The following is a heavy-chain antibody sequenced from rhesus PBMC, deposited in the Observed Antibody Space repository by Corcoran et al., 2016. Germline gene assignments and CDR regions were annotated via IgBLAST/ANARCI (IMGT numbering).Heavy chain of an antibody. D-gene: IGHD4-29*01. J-gene: IGHJ4*01. CDR2: VDGNSVST. CDR3: VRGPYGANVLDF. Sequence: QVNLQQWGEGQVKPSETLSLTCAVYGCSINNYYWSWIRQTPGKGLEWMGNVDGNSVSTTYNPSLTNRVTISKDTSKNQFSLKLNSVTAADTAVYFCVRGPYGANVLDFWGQGVLVTVSS. V-gene: IGHV4-73*01. CDR1: GCSINNYY.